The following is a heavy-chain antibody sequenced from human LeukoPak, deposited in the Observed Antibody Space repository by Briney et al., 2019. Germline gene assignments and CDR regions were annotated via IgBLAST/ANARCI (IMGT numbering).Heavy chain of an antibody. V-gene: IGHV3-9*01. J-gene: IGHJ4*02. CDR2: ISWNSGSI. Sequence: SLRLSCAASGFGFSRYWMHWVRQAPGKGLEWVSGISWNSGSIGYADSVKGRFTISRDNAKNSLYLQMNSLRAEDTALYYCAKDARIAVIGYYFDYWGQGTLVTVSS. CDR3: AKDARIAVIGYYFDY. D-gene: IGHD6-19*01. CDR1: GFGFSRYW.